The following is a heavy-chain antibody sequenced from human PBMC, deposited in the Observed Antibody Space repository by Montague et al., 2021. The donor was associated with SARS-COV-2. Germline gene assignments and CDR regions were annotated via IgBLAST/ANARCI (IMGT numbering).Heavy chain of an antibody. CDR3: ARGVPVITFYYYYGMDV. CDR1: GGSFSGHY. Sequence: SETLSLTCAVYGGSFSGHYWSWIRQPPGKGLEWIGEINHSGSTNYNPSLKSRVTISVDTSKNQFSLKLSSVTAADTALYYCARGVPVITFYYYYGMDVWGQGTTVAVSS. J-gene: IGHJ6*02. CDR2: INHSGST. D-gene: IGHD3-16*01. V-gene: IGHV4-34*01.